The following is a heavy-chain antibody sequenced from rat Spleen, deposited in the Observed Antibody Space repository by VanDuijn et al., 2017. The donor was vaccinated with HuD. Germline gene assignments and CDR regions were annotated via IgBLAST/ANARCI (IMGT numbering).Heavy chain of an antibody. CDR2: ISPVTNTT. J-gene: IGHJ2*01. Sequence: EVQLIESGGGLVQPGRSMKLSCAASGFTFSNYDMFWLRQAPTTGLEWVASISPVTNTTFYRDSVKGRFTISRDNAKSTLYLQMNSLRSEDTATYYCARQNWPYYFDYWGQGVMVTVSS. D-gene: IGHD5-1*01. CDR1: GFTFSNYD. V-gene: IGHV5-25*01. CDR3: ARQNWPYYFDY.